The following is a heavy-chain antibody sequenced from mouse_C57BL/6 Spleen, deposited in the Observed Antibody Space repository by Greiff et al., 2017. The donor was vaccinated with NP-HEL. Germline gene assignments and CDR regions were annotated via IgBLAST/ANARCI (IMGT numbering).Heavy chain of an antibody. J-gene: IGHJ3*01. D-gene: IGHD2-4*01. CDR2: IYPGDGDT. V-gene: IGHV1-82*01. CDR3: ARSLYDHEGFAY. CDR1: GYAFSSSW. Sequence: VQLQQSGPELVKPGASVKISCKASGYAFSSSWMNWVKQRPGKGLEWIGRIYPGDGDTNYNGKFKGKATLTADKSSSTAYMQLSSLTSEYSAVYFCARSLYDHEGFAYWGQGTLVTVSA.